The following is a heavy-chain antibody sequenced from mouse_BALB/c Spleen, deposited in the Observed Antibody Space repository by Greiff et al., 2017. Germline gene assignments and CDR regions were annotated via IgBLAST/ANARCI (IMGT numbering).Heavy chain of an antibody. Sequence: EVMLVESGAELVRSGASVKLSCTASGFNINDYYMHWVKQRPEQGLEWIGWIDPENGDTEYAPKFQGKATMTADTSSNTAYLQLSSLTSEDTAVYYCNEDYGNDEAMDYWGQGTSVTVSS. CDR2: IDPENGDT. V-gene: IGHV14-4*02. CDR1: GFNINDYY. J-gene: IGHJ4*01. D-gene: IGHD2-2*01. CDR3: NEDYGNDEAMDY.